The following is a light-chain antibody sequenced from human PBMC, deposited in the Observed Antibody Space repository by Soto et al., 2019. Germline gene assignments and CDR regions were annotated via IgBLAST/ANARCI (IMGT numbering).Light chain of an antibody. CDR2: AAS. V-gene: IGKV1-8*01. Sequence: AIRMTQSPSSFSASTGDRATITCRASQGISSNLAWYQQKPGKAPKLLIYAASTLQSGLPSRFSGSGSGTDITLTISCPPSEDSASYYWQQYYSYPFTFGQGTRLEIK. J-gene: IGKJ5*01. CDR1: QGISSN. CDR3: QQYYSYPFT.